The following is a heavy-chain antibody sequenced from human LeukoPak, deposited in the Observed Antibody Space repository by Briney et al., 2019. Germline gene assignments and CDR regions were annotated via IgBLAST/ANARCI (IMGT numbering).Heavy chain of an antibody. V-gene: IGHV1-2*02. CDR2: INPNSGGT. J-gene: IGHJ5*02. CDR3: ARDGFCSSTSCYGYWFDP. CDR1: GYTFTGYY. Sequence: APVKVSCKASGYTFTGYYMHWVRQAPGQGLEWMGWINPNSGGTNYAQKFQGRVTMTRDTSISTAYMELSRLRSDDTAVYYCARDGFCSSTSCYGYWFDPWGQGTLVTVSS. D-gene: IGHD2-2*01.